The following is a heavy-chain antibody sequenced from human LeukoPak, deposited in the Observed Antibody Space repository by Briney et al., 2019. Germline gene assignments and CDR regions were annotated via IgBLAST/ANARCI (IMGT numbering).Heavy chain of an antibody. D-gene: IGHD6-19*01. J-gene: IGHJ4*02. V-gene: IGHV3-66*01. CDR2: IYADGNT. CDR1: GISVNSNY. Sequence: QSGWSLRLSCAASGISVNSNYMSWVRQAPGKGLEWLSVIYADGNTYYAGSVKGRFTISRDGSENALYLQMNSLRLDDTAVYYCARDLYRSGPSDYWGQGTLVSVSS. CDR3: ARDLYRSGPSDY.